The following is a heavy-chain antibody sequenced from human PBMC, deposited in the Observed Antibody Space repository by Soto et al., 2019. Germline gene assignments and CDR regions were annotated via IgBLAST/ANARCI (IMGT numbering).Heavy chain of an antibody. CDR1: GFTFYKYG. V-gene: IGHV3-30*18. J-gene: IGHJ6*02. CDR3: AKDDSNRWYNYYAMDV. CDR2: ISHDGSNK. Sequence: QVQLVESGGGVVQPGRSLRLSCAASGFTFYKYGMHWVRQAPGKGLELVALISHDGSNKYYVDSVKGRFTIARDNTKNTVFLQMNSLRPEDTALYFCAKDDSNRWYNYYAMDVWGQGTTVTVSS. D-gene: IGHD3-22*01.